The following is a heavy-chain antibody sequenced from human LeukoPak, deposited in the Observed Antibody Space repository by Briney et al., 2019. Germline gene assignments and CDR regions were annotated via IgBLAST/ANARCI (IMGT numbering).Heavy chain of an antibody. D-gene: IGHD4-17*01. J-gene: IGHJ4*02. CDR1: GFTFSSYA. Sequence: GGSLRLSCAASGFTFSSYAMSWVRQAPGKGLEWVSAISGSGGSTYYADSVKGRFTISRDNSKNTLYLQMNSLRAEDTAVYYCSLYGDYDGVNYWGQGTLVTVSS. CDR2: ISGSGGST. CDR3: SLYGDYDGVNY. V-gene: IGHV3-23*01.